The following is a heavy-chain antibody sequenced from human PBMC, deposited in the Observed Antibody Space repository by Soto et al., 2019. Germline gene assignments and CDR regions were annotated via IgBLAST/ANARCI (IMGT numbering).Heavy chain of an antibody. V-gene: IGHV3-23*01. CDR2: ISGSGGST. J-gene: IGHJ6*02. Sequence: PSETLRLSCAASGFTFSSYAMSWVRQAPGKGLEWVSAISGSGGSTYYADSVKGRFTISRDNSKNTLYLQMNSLRAEDTAVYYCAKDQGGPYYYGSGSYYPPIYYYYVMDVWGQGTTVTVSS. CDR1: GFTFSSYA. D-gene: IGHD3-10*01. CDR3: AKDQGGPYYYGSGSYYPPIYYYYVMDV.